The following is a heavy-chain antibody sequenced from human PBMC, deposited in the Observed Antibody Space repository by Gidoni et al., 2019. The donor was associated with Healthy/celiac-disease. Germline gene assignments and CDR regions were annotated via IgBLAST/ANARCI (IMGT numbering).Heavy chain of an antibody. CDR3: AREKWEASDSQGRNGEYYYYYMDV. J-gene: IGHJ6*03. CDR2: INPNRGGT. CDR1: GYTFTGYY. V-gene: IGHV1-2*02. Sequence: QVQLVQSGAEVKKPGASVKVSCKASGYTFTGYYMPWVRQAPGQGLEWMGWINPNRGGTNYAQKFQVRVTMTRYTSISTAYMELSRLRSDDTAVYYCAREKWEASDSQGRNGEYYYYYMDVWGKGTTVTVSS. D-gene: IGHD1-26*01.